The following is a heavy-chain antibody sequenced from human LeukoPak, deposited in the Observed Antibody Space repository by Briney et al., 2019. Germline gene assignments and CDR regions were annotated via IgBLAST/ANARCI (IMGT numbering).Heavy chain of an antibody. CDR1: GGSISSGGYY. CDR2: TYFSGTT. CDR3: ARGSNDDILTGYYPWYFDY. J-gene: IGHJ4*02. D-gene: IGHD3-9*01. V-gene: IGHV4-31*03. Sequence: PSETLSLTCTVSGGSISSGGYYWNWIRQHPGKGLEWIGYTYFSGTTYYNPPLKSRVSISRDTSKNQLSLKLTSVTAADTAVYYCARGSNDDILTGYYPWYFDYWGQGTLVTVSS.